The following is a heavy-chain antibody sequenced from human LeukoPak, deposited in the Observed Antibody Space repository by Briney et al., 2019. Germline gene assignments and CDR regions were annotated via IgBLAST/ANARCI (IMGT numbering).Heavy chain of an antibody. J-gene: IGHJ4*02. V-gene: IGHV7-4-1*02. CDR3: ARDASWVLMVYASFDY. CDR1: GYTFTSYA. CDR2: INTNTGNP. Sequence: ASVKVSCKASGYTFTSYAMNWVRQAPGQGLEWMGWINTNTGNPTYAQGFTGRFVFSLDTSVSTAYLQISSLKAEDTAVYYCARDASWVLMVYASFDYWGQGTLVTVSS. D-gene: IGHD2-8*01.